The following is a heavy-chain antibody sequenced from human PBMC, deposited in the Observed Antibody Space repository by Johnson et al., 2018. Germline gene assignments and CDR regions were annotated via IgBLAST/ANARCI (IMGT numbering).Heavy chain of an antibody. CDR3: ARRRDSGYGYLSYGMDV. CDR2: IIPIFGTA. Sequence: VQLVESGAEVKKPGSSVKVSCKASGGTFSSYAISWVRQAPGQGLEWMGGIIPIFGTANYAQKFQGRVTITADESPSTAYMELSSLGSAGTAVYYCARRRDSGYGYLSYGMDVWGQGTTVTVSS. J-gene: IGHJ6*02. CDR1: GGTFSSYA. D-gene: IGHD3-10*01. V-gene: IGHV1-69*01.